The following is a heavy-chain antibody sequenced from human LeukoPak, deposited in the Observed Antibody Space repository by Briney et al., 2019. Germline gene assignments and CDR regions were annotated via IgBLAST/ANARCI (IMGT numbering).Heavy chain of an antibody. CDR3: ARASKTHSSGYYYLHY. J-gene: IGHJ4*02. V-gene: IGHV1-2*02. Sequence: GASVKVSCKASGYTFTGYYMHWVRQAPGQGLEWMGWINPNSGGTNYAQKFQGRVTMTRDTSISTAYMEQSRLRSDDTAVYYCARASKTHSSGYYYLHYWGQGTLVTVSS. CDR1: GYTFTGYY. D-gene: IGHD3-22*01. CDR2: INPNSGGT.